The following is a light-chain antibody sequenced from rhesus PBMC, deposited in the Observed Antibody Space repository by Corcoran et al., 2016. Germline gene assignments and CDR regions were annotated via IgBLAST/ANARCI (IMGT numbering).Light chain of an antibody. J-gene: IGKJ3*01. V-gene: IGKV1-36*02. CDR2: ASS. CDR3: LHGYSPPFT. CDR1: QGISDY. Sequence: DIQMTQSPSSLSASVGDRVTITCRASQGISDYLNWDQPKPGKAPKRLIYASSSLESGVTSRFSGCGSGTDCTLTISSLLPEDFAAFSCLHGYSPPFTFGPGTKLDIK.